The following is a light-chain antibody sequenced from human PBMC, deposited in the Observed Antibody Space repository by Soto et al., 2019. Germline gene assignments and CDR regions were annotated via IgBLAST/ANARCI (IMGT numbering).Light chain of an antibody. CDR3: QQYDGSPLT. Sequence: EIVLTQSPGTLSVSPGERATLSCRASQSLSSNSLSWYQQNPRQSPSLLVYGASTRDTGIPGRFRGRGSGTYFAITISSLEPEYFAMYYCQQYDGSPLTFGHGTKVDIK. V-gene: IGKV3-20*01. J-gene: IGKJ3*01. CDR1: QSLSSNS. CDR2: GAS.